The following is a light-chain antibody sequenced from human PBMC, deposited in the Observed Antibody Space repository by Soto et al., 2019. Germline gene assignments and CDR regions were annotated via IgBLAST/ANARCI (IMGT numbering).Light chain of an antibody. Sequence: EIVLTQSPSTLSLSPGERDTLSCRASHSVTANSLAWYQQKPGQAPRLLIYAASSRAAAVPDRFTGSGSGTDFALTISRQEPEDFGVYYCQQYGDSPLTSGHGTKVDIK. CDR2: AAS. CDR3: QQYGDSPLT. J-gene: IGKJ3*01. CDR1: HSVTANS. V-gene: IGKV3-20*01.